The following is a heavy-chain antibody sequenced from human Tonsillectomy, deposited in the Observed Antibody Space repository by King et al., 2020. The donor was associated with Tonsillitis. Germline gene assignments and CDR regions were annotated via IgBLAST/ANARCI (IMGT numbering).Heavy chain of an antibody. Sequence: DVQLVESGGGLVKPGGSLRLSCAASGFTFSNYNMNWVRQAPGKGLEWVSSIGSSSSYIKNADSVKGRFTISRDNAKNSLYLQMNSLRAEDTAVYYCARGTSINYGMDVWGQGTTVTVSS. J-gene: IGHJ6*02. CDR2: IGSSSSYI. CDR1: GFTFSNYN. D-gene: IGHD1-7*01. V-gene: IGHV3-21*01. CDR3: ARGTSINYGMDV.